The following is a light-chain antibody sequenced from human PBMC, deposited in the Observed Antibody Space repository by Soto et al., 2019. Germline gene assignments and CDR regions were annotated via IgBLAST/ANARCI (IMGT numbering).Light chain of an antibody. Sequence: QSALTQPPSASGSPGQSVTISCTGTSSDVGGYNYVSWYQQYPGRAPKLMIYEVTKRPSGVPDRFSGSKSGSTASLTVSGLQAEDEADYYCSSYAASNNFYFVFGGGTKLTVX. V-gene: IGLV2-8*01. CDR3: SSYAASNNFYFV. CDR1: SSDVGGYNY. CDR2: EVT. J-gene: IGLJ3*02.